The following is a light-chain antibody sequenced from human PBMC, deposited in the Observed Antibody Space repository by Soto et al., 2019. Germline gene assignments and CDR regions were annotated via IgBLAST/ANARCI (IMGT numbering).Light chain of an antibody. Sequence: EIVMTQSPATLSVSPGERATLSCRASQSVNSNLAWYQQKPGQAPRLLIFAASTRATGIPVRFSGSGSGTEFTLTITSLQSEDFAVYYCQQYNNWPLGFGGGTKVEIK. CDR1: QSVNSN. V-gene: IGKV3-15*01. CDR3: QQYNNWPLG. CDR2: AAS. J-gene: IGKJ4*01.